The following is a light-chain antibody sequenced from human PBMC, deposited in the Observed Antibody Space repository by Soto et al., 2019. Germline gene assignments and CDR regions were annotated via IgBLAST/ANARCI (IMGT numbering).Light chain of an antibody. Sequence: DIVVTQSASTLSVSPGGRVTLSCSASQSVSSNLAWYQQKPGQAPRLLIYGSSTRATGIPARFSGSGSGTEFTLTITSLQSEDSAVYYCQQYNKWPPYTFGQGTKVDI. V-gene: IGKV3-15*01. CDR1: QSVSSN. J-gene: IGKJ2*01. CDR2: GSS. CDR3: QQYNKWPPYT.